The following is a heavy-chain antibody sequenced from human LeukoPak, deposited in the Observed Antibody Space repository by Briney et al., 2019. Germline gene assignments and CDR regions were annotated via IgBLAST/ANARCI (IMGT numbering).Heavy chain of an antibody. V-gene: IGHV3-74*01. J-gene: IGHJ4*02. CDR1: GFSLSGYW. Sequence: GGSLRLSCVASGFSLSGYWMYWVRQAPGKGLMYISRNNGDGSTTNYADVVKGRFTMSRDNVKNTLYLQMNSLRVEDTAVYYCAKSPDSWGQGTLVTVSS. CDR2: NNGDGSTT. CDR3: AKSPDS.